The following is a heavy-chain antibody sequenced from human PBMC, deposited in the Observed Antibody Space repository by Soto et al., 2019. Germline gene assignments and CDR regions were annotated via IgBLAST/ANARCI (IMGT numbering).Heavy chain of an antibody. J-gene: IGHJ3*01. V-gene: IGHV3-49*03. CDR3: TRDKLRARAFDV. CDR1: GFTFGDYA. CDR2: IRSKASGGTT. D-gene: IGHD6-6*01. Sequence: EVQLVESGGDLVQPGRSLRLSCTASGFTFGDYAMSWFRQAPGKGLEWVGFIRSKASGGTTEYAASVKGRFTISRDDSQSIAYLQMNSLKTEDTAVYYCTRDKLRARAFDVWGQGTIVTVSS.